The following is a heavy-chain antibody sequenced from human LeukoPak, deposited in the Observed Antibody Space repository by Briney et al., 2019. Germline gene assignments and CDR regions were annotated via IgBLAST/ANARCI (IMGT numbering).Heavy chain of an antibody. CDR3: AKPTMIVVAFDAFDI. J-gene: IGHJ3*02. D-gene: IGHD3-22*01. Sequence: GGSLRLSCAASGFTFSSYAMSWVRQAPGKGLEWVSAISGSGGSTYYADSVKGRFTISRDNSKNTLYLQMNSLRAEDTAVYCCAKPTMIVVAFDAFDIWGQGTMVTVSS. V-gene: IGHV3-23*01. CDR1: GFTFSSYA. CDR2: ISGSGGST.